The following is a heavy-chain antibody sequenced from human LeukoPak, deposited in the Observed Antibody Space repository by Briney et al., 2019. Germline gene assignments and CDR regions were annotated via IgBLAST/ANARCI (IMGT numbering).Heavy chain of an antibody. CDR3: AKSVVAAAGIGNWFDP. CDR2: INPNSGGT. Sequence: ASVKVSCKASGYTFTGYYMHWVRQAPGQGLEWMGWINPNSGGTNYAQKFQGRVTMTRDTSINTAYMELSRLRSDDTAVYYCAKSVVAAAGIGNWFDPWGQGTLVTVSS. CDR1: GYTFTGYY. J-gene: IGHJ5*02. D-gene: IGHD6-13*01. V-gene: IGHV1-2*02.